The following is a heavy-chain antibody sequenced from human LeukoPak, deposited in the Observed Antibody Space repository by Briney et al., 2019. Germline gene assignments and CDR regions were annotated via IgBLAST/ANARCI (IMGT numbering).Heavy chain of an antibody. V-gene: IGHV3-30-3*01. Sequence: GGSLRLSCAASGFTFSSYAMHWVRQAPGKGLEWVAVISYDGSNKYYADSVKGPFTISRDNSKNTLYLQMNSLRAEDTAVYYCAKGKYYDILTGYSPADYWGQGTLVTVSS. CDR2: ISYDGSNK. D-gene: IGHD3-9*01. CDR1: GFTFSSYA. J-gene: IGHJ4*02. CDR3: AKGKYYDILTGYSPADY.